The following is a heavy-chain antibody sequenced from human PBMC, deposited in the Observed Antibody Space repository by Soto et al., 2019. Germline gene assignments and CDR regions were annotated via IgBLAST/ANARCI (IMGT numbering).Heavy chain of an antibody. Sequence: ASVTVSCKASGYTFTSYGISWVRQAPGQGLEWMGWISAYNGNTNYAQKLQGRVTMTTDTSTSTAYMELRSLRSDDTAVYYCARETFLGGVAGTDYWGQGALVTVSS. J-gene: IGHJ4*02. CDR1: GYTFTSYG. V-gene: IGHV1-18*04. D-gene: IGHD6-19*01. CDR3: ARETFLGGVAGTDY. CDR2: ISAYNGNT.